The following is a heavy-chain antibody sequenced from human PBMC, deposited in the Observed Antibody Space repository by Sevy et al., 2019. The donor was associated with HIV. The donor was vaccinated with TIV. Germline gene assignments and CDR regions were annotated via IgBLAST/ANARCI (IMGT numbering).Heavy chain of an antibody. CDR2: IKQDGSEQ. CDR3: ARGGGFYGDYPFDY. D-gene: IGHD4-17*01. Sequence: GGSLRLSCSASGFAFSAYWMVWVRQGPGKGLEWVANIKQDGSEQNYVDSVEGRFTISRDNGKNLLYLQMNDLRAEDRAVYYCARGGGFYGDYPFDYWGHGTLVTVSS. CDR1: GFAFSAYW. V-gene: IGHV3-7*01. J-gene: IGHJ4*01.